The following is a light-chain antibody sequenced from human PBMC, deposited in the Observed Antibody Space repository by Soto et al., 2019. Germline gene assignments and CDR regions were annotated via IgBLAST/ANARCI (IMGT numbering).Light chain of an antibody. J-gene: IGLJ2*01. CDR2: DVS. Sequence: QSALTQPASVSGSPGQLITISCTGTSSNVGGYNYISWYQQFPGKAPKLLIYDVSKRPSGVSNRFSGSKSGNTASLTISGLKAEDEADYHCSSYTSIKTIVFGGGTKLTVL. CDR1: SSNVGGYNY. V-gene: IGLV2-14*01. CDR3: SSYTSIKTIV.